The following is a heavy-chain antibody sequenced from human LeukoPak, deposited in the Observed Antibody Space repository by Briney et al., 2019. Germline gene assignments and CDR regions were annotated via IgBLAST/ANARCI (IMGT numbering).Heavy chain of an antibody. D-gene: IGHD3-10*01. V-gene: IGHV4-34*01. CDR1: GGSFSGYY. J-gene: IGHJ4*02. CDR3: ARVAPPYYYGSGAADY. Sequence: SETLSLTCAVYGGSFSGYYWSWLRQPPGTGLEGIGEINHSGSTNYNPSLTSRVTISVDTSKNQFPLKLSSVTAADTAVYYCARVAPPYYYGSGAADYWGQGTLVTVSS. CDR2: INHSGST.